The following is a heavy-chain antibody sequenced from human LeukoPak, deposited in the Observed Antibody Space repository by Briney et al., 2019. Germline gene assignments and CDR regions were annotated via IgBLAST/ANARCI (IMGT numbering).Heavy chain of an antibody. CDR3: ARDRNSGYGIDY. CDR2: IKEDGSEK. J-gene: IGHJ4*02. CDR1: GFRFRNHW. Sequence: PGGSLRLSCEASGFRFRNHWMNWVRQAPGKGLEWVANIKEDGSEKYYVDSVKGRFTISRDNARNSLFLQMNSLRAEDTAVYYCARDRNSGYGIDYWGQGTLVTVSS. D-gene: IGHD5-12*01. V-gene: IGHV3-7*01.